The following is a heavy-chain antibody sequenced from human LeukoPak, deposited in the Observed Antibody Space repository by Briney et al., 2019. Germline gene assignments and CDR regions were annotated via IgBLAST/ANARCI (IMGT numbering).Heavy chain of an antibody. Sequence: SVKVSCRASGGTFSSYAISWVRQAPGQGLEWMGRIIPIFGIANYAQKFQGRVTITADKSTSTAYMELSSLRSEDTAVYYCARDLGSGYDLGFDYWGQGTLVTVSS. V-gene: IGHV1-69*04. D-gene: IGHD5-12*01. CDR2: IIPIFGIA. CDR3: ARDLGSGYDLGFDY. CDR1: GGTFSSYA. J-gene: IGHJ4*02.